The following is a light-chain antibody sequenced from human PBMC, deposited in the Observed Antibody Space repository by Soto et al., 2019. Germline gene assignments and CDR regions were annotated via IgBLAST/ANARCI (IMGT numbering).Light chain of an antibody. CDR3: CTYAGSRTWV. Sequence: QSVLTQPASVSGSPGQSITISCTGTSSDVGSYNLVSWYQQHPGKAPKLIIYEGNKRPSGVSNRFSGSKSGNMASLTISGLQAEDEADYHCCTYAGSRTWVFGGGTKLTVL. CDR2: EGN. CDR1: SSDVGSYNL. V-gene: IGLV2-23*01. J-gene: IGLJ3*02.